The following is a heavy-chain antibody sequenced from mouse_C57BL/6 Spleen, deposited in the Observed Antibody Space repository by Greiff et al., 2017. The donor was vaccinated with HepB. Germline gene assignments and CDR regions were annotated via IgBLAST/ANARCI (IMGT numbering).Heavy chain of an antibody. V-gene: IGHV1-54*01. Sequence: VQLQQSGAELVRPGTSVKVSCKASGYAFTNYLIEWVKQRPGQGLEWIGVINPGSGGTNYNEKFKGKATLTADKSSSTAYMQLSSLTSEDSAVYFCARRVWDGYFDYWGQGTTLTVSS. CDR3: ARRVWDGYFDY. CDR2: INPGSGGT. D-gene: IGHD4-1*01. J-gene: IGHJ2*01. CDR1: GYAFTNYL.